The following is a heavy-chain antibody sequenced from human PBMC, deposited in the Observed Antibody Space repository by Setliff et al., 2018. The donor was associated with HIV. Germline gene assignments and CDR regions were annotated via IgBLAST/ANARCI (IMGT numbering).Heavy chain of an antibody. J-gene: IGHJ4*02. Sequence: ETLSLSCAASGFAFRSFAMNWVRQAPGKGLEWIAYNDLDSRAIYYADSVRGRFTISRDNARDSLYLQMDNLRVEDTAIYYCARRRVANTGWGDLDLWGQGSSVTVSS. CDR3: ARRRVANTGWGDLDL. V-gene: IGHV3-48*04. D-gene: IGHD3-16*01. CDR2: NDLDSRAI. CDR1: GFAFRSFA.